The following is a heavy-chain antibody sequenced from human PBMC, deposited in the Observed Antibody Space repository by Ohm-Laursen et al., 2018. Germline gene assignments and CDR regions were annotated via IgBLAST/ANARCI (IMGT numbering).Heavy chain of an antibody. CDR2: IYTSGST. CDR3: ARQDSGDYYFDY. D-gene: IGHD4-17*01. V-gene: IGHV4-4*07. J-gene: IGHJ4*02. Sequence: SETLSLTCTVSGGSISSYYWSWIRQPAGKGLEGIGRIYTSGSTNYDPSLESRVTISADTSKNQFSLRLTSVTAADTAVYYCARQDSGDYYFDYWGQGTLVTVSS. CDR1: GGSISSYY.